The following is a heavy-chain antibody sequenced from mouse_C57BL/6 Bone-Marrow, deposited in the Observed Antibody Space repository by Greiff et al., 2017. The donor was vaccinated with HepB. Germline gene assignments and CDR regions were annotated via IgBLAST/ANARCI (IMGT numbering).Heavy chain of an antibody. CDR1: GFTFSSYG. Sequence: EVQLQESGGDLVKPGGSLKLSCAASGFTFSSYGMSWVRQTPDKRLEWVATISSGGSYTYYPDSVKGRFTISRDNAKKTLYLQMSSLKSEDTAMYYCARRDYGSSPYWYFDVWGTGTTVTVSS. D-gene: IGHD1-1*01. CDR3: ARRDYGSSPYWYFDV. J-gene: IGHJ1*03. V-gene: IGHV5-6*01. CDR2: ISSGGSYT.